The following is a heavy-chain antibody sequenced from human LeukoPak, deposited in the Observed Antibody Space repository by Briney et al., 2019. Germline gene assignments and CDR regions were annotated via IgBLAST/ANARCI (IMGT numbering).Heavy chain of an antibody. D-gene: IGHD3-10*01. CDR3: ARQGHYGSGNYPYYYGMDV. CDR2: IYYSGST. CDR1: GGSISSYY. V-gene: IGHV4-59*08. Sequence: SETLSLTCTVSGGSISSYYCSWIRHPPGKGQEWIGYIYYSGSTNYNPSLKSRVTTSVDTSRNQFSMKLSSVTAADTAVYYCARQGHYGSGNYPYYYGMDVWGQGTTVTVSS. J-gene: IGHJ6*02.